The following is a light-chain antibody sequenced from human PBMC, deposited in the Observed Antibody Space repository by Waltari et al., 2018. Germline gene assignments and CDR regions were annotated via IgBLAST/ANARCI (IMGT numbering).Light chain of an antibody. J-gene: IGKJ5*01. CDR1: QTILYNTNNKNY. Sequence: DIVMTQSPDSLAVSLGERATIHCKYSQTILYNTNNKNYLAWYQQKPRQPPKLLIYWASTRESGVPDRFSGSGSGTDFTLTISSLQAEDVAVYYCHQYYTTPITFGQGTRLEIK. CDR2: WAS. V-gene: IGKV4-1*01. CDR3: HQYYTTPIT.